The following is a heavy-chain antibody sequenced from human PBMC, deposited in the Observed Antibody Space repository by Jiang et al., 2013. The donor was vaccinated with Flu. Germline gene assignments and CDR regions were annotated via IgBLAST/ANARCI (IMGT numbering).Heavy chain of an antibody. Sequence: VLLKPSETLSLTCTVSGGSISSSSYYWGWIRQPPGKGLEWIGSIYYSGSTYYNPSLKSRVTISVDTSKNQFSLKLSSVTAADTAVYYCARRTRYYGSGSYYNQVGSHYDYWGQG. V-gene: IGHV4-39*01. CDR1: GGSISSSSYY. D-gene: IGHD3-10*01. CDR2: IYYSGST. CDR3: ARRTRYYGSGSYYNQVGSHYDY. J-gene: IGHJ4*02.